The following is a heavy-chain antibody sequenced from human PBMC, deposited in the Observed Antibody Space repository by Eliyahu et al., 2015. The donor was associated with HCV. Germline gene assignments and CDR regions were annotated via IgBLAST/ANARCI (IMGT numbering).Heavy chain of an antibody. CDR1: GGSITTYY. CDR3: ASGGGGIAVAGTGGWFDP. Sequence: QVQLQESGPGLVKPSETLSLTCTVSGGSITTYYWSWIRQPPGKRLEWIGYIHYSGSTNYNPSLKSRVTISVDTSKNQFSLNLTSVTAADTAVYYCASGGGGIAVAGTGGWFDPWGQGTLVTVSS. V-gene: IGHV4-59*01. D-gene: IGHD6-19*01. CDR2: IHYSGST. J-gene: IGHJ5*02.